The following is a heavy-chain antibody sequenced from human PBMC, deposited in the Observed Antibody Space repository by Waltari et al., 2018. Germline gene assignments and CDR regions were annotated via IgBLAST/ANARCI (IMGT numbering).Heavy chain of an antibody. J-gene: IGHJ4*02. V-gene: IGHV4-34*01. D-gene: IGHD3-10*01. CDR2: INHRGST. CDR3: ARRPLWFGELGFDY. CDR1: GGSFSGYY. Sequence: QVQLQQWGAGLLKPSETLSLTCAVYGGSFSGYYWSWIRKPPGKGLEWIGEINHRGSTHYTPSLKSRVTISVDTSKNQFSLKLSSVTAADTAVYYCARRPLWFGELGFDYWGQGTLVTVSS.